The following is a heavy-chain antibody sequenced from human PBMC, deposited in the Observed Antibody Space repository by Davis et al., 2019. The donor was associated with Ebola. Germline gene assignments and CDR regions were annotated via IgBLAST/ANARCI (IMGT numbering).Heavy chain of an antibody. Sequence: GESLKISCAASGFTFSSYAMHWVRQAPGKGLEWVEVISYDGSNKYYADSVKGRFTISRDNSKNTLYLQMNSLRAEDTAVYYCARDSVYSSSWYWDYYYGMDVWGQGTTVTVSS. D-gene: IGHD6-13*01. CDR2: ISYDGSNK. V-gene: IGHV3-30-3*01. J-gene: IGHJ6*02. CDR1: GFTFSSYA. CDR3: ARDSVYSSSWYWDYYYGMDV.